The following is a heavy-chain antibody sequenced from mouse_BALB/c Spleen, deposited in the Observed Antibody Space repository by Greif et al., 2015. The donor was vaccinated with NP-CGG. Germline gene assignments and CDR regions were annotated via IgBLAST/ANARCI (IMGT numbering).Heavy chain of an antibody. CDR3: TRLYYGYAVHYFDY. CDR2: IYPGSGST. D-gene: IGHD2-2*01. CDR1: GYTFTSYW. V-gene: IGHV1S22*01. J-gene: IGHJ2*01. Sequence: GSELVRPGASVELSCKASGYTFTSYWMHWVKQRHGQGLEWIGNIYPGSGSTNYDEKFKSKGTLTVDTSSSTAYMHLSSLTSEDSAVYYCTRLYYGYAVHYFDYWGQGTTLTVSS.